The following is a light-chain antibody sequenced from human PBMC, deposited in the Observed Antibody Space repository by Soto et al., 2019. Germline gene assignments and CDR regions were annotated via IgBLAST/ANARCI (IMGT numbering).Light chain of an antibody. Sequence: EIVLTQFPATLSLSPGERATLSCRASQSVSSYLAWYQQKPGQTPRLLIYDASNRATGIPARFSGSGSGTDFTLTISSLEPEDFAVYYCQQRSDWPLTFGGGTKVEI. CDR3: QQRSDWPLT. J-gene: IGKJ4*01. CDR2: DAS. CDR1: QSVSSY. V-gene: IGKV3-11*01.